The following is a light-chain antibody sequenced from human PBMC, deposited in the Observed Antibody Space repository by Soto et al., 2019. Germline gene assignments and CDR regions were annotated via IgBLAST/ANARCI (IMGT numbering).Light chain of an antibody. CDR1: NSDVGGXNY. CDR2: EVS. J-gene: IGLJ3*02. Sequence: QSALTQPASVSGSPGQSITISCTGTNSDVGGXNYVSWYQQXXGXAPKLMIYEVSNRPSGVSNRFSGSKSGNTASLTISGLQAEDEADYYCSSXXXXIXXFGGXTKLTVL. V-gene: IGLV2-14*01. CDR3: SSXXXXIXX.